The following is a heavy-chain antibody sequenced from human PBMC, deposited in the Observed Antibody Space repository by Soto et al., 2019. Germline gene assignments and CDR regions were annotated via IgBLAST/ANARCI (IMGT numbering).Heavy chain of an antibody. J-gene: IGHJ5*02. D-gene: IGHD3-3*02. V-gene: IGHV3-23*01. Sequence: GGSLRLSCAASGFTFSSYAMSWVRQAPGKGLEWVSAISGSGGTTYYADSVKGRFTISRDNSKNTLYLQMSSLRAEDTAVYFCAQSHFWSGYYRYNWFDPWGQGTLVTVSS. CDR3: AQSHFWSGYYRYNWFDP. CDR2: ISGSGGTT. CDR1: GFTFSSYA.